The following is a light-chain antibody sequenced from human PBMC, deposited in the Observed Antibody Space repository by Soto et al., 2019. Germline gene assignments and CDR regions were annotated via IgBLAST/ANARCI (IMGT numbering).Light chain of an antibody. CDR2: GAS. Sequence: EIVLTQSPGTLSLSPGERATLSCRASQSVSSSYLAWYQQKPGQAPRLLIYGASSRATGIPDRFSGSGSGTYFTITISRLEPEDFAVYYCQQYGSSPPVYTCGQGTKLEIK. J-gene: IGKJ2*01. V-gene: IGKV3-20*01. CDR3: QQYGSSPPVYT. CDR1: QSVSSSY.